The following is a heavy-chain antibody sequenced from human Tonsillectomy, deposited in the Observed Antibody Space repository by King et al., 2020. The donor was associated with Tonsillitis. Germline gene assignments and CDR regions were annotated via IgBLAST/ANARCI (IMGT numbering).Heavy chain of an antibody. V-gene: IGHV3-66*01. D-gene: IGHD6-13*01. CDR1: GFTVSFNY. CDR2: IYTGGST. J-gene: IGHJ4*02. Sequence: VQLVESGGGLVQPGGSLRLSCAASGFTVSFNYMSWVRQAPGKGLEWVSVIYTGGSTYYADSGKGRFTISRDNSKNTPYLQMNSLRAEDTAVYYCARDPAAAAIFDYWGQGTLVTVSS. CDR3: ARDPAAAAIFDY.